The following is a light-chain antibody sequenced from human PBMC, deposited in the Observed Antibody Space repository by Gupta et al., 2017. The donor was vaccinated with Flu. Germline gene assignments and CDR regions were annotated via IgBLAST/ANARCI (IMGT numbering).Light chain of an antibody. CDR2: SNN. CDR1: SSNIGSNT. V-gene: IGLV1-44*01. J-gene: IGLJ3*02. Sequence: QSVLTQPPSASRTPGQRVTISCSGSSSNIGSNTVNWYQQLPGTAPKLLIYSNNQRPSGVPARFSGSKSGTSASLSISGLQAEDEADYYCAAWDDNRNGKVFGGGTKLTVL. CDR3: AAWDDNRNGKV.